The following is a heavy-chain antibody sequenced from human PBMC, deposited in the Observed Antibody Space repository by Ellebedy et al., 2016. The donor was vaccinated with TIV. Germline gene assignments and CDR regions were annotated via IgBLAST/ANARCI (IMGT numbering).Heavy chain of an antibody. J-gene: IGHJ4*02. D-gene: IGHD3-3*01. V-gene: IGHV4-61*01. Sequence: SETLSLXXTVSGGSVSSGSYYWSWIRQPPGKGLEWIGYIYYSGSTNYNPSLKSRVTISVDTSKNQFSLKLSPVTAADTAVYYCARGPRYYDFWSGYGYFDYWGQGTLVTVSS. CDR3: ARGPRYYDFWSGYGYFDY. CDR1: GGSVSSGSYY. CDR2: IYYSGST.